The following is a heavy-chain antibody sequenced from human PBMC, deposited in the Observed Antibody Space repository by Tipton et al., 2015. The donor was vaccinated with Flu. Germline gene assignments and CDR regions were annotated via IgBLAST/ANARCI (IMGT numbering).Heavy chain of an antibody. V-gene: IGHV4-59*01. CDR3: ARDARNSAAFDI. D-gene: IGHD1-14*01. J-gene: IGHJ3*02. Sequence: TLSLTCTVSGASITDYYWSWIRQPPGKGLEWIGYVSFGGGTKSSPSLKSRVGISLDTSNNQFSLTLGSLTPADTAMYYCARDARNSAAFDIWGRGTMLFVSS. CDR2: VSFGGGT. CDR1: GASITDYY.